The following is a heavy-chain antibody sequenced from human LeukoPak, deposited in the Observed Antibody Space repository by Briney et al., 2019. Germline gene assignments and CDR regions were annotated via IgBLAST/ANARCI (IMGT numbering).Heavy chain of an antibody. CDR1: GSTFSSYD. D-gene: IGHD6-19*01. CDR3: ARGAKSGWSRRLIDY. Sequence: GGSLRLSCAASGSTFSSYDMHRVRQAAGKGLEWVSVIGTAGDTDYPGSVKGRFIISRGNAKDSLYLQMNSLRVGDTAVYYCARGAKSGWSRRLIDYWGRGTLVTVSS. CDR2: IGTAGDT. J-gene: IGHJ4*02. V-gene: IGHV3-13*01.